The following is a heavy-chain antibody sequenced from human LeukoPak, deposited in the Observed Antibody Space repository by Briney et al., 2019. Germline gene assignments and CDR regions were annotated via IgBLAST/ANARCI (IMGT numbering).Heavy chain of an antibody. Sequence: SEALSLTCTVSGGSISSYYWSWIRQPPGKGLEWIGYIYYSGSTNYSPSLKSRVTISVDTSKNQFSLKLSSVTAADTAVYYCARRRFSYGYSHLDYWGQGTLVTVSS. J-gene: IGHJ4*02. CDR1: GGSISSYY. CDR2: IYYSGST. V-gene: IGHV4-59*08. D-gene: IGHD5-18*01. CDR3: ARRRFSYGYSHLDY.